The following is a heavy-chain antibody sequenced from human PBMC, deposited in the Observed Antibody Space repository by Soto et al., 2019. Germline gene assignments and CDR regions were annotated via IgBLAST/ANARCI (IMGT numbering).Heavy chain of an antibody. CDR3: ARALLSGSGNYPLDY. D-gene: IGHD3-10*01. CDR2: IYYRGTT. Sequence: SETLSLTCIVSGASISSGGYYWSWIRQPPGKGLEWIGYIYYRGTTNYNPSLKSRVTISVDTSKNHFSLNLRSVTAADTAVYYCARALLSGSGNYPLDYWGQGTLVTVSS. J-gene: IGHJ4*02. CDR1: GASISSGGYY. V-gene: IGHV4-61*03.